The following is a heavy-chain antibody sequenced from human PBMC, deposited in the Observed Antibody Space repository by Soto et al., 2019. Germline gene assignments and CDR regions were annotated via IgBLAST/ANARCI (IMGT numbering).Heavy chain of an antibody. D-gene: IGHD6-13*01. CDR3: ARDSSTWIY. CDR2: ISYDGSNK. V-gene: IGHV3-30-3*01. J-gene: IGHJ4*02. Sequence: QVQLVESGGGVVQSGRSLRLSCAASGFTFSNYAMHWVRQAPGKGLEWVAVISYDGSNKYYADSVKGRFTISRDNSKKTLYLQMNSLRAGDTAVYYCARDSSTWIYWGQGTLVTVSS. CDR1: GFTFSNYA.